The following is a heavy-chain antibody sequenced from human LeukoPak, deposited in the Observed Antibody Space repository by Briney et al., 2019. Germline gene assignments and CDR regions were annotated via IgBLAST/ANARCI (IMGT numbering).Heavy chain of an antibody. CDR2: ISYDGSNN. CDR3: AKVGLTVTTILDYFDY. Sequence: PGGSLRLSCIASGFTLSSYEMSWIRQAPGKGLEWVAVISYDGSNNYYADSVKGRFTISRDNSKNTLFLQMNSLRAEDTAVYYCAKVGLTVTTILDYFDYWGQGTLVTVSS. J-gene: IGHJ4*02. D-gene: IGHD4-11*01. CDR1: GFTLSSYE. V-gene: IGHV3-30*18.